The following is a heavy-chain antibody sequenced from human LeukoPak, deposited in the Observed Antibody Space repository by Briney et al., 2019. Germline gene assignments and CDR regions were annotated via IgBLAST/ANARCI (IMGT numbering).Heavy chain of an antibody. CDR1: GFTFSSYA. D-gene: IGHD3-16*02. CDR3: ARAALTYDYVWGSYHPYYMDV. Sequence: GGSLRLSCAASGFTFSSYAMSWVRQAPGKGLEWVSGISPSGDILYYVDSVKGQFTISRDNSKNTVYLQMNSLRAEDTAVYYCARAALTYDYVWGSYHPYYMDVWGKGTTVTVSS. CDR2: ISPSGDIL. V-gene: IGHV3-23*01. J-gene: IGHJ6*03.